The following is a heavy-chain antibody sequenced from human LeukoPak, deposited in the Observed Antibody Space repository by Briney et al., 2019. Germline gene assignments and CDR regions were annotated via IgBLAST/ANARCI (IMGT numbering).Heavy chain of an antibody. CDR3: ARRQWLVSDFDY. J-gene: IGHJ4*02. CDR1: GGSISSNNYY. Sequence: SETLSLTCTVSGGSISSNNYYWGWICQPPGKGLEWIGNIYYSGSTYYNPSLKSRVTISVDTSKNQFSLKLSSVTAADTAVFYCARRQWLVSDFDYWGQGTLVTVSP. CDR2: IYYSGST. V-gene: IGHV4-39*07. D-gene: IGHD6-19*01.